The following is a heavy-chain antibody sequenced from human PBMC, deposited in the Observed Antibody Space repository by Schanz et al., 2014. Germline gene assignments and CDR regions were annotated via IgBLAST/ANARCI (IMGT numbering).Heavy chain of an antibody. Sequence: QVQLQESGPRLVKPSETLSLTCNVSGDSISSYYWSWLRQAPGKGLEWIGYIYYTGSTNNNPSLTSRVTMSVDTSTNQFSLRLASVTAADPALYYCARVISPHRGAASWLDPWGQGTLVTVSS. CDR1: GDSISSYY. V-gene: IGHV4-59*01. CDR3: ARVISPHRGAASWLDP. D-gene: IGHD2-15*01. J-gene: IGHJ5*02. CDR2: IYYTGST.